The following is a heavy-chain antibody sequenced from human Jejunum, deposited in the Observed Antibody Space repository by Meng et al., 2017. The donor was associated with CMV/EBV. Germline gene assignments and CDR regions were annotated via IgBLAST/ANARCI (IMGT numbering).Heavy chain of an antibody. D-gene: IGHD1-1*01. J-gene: IGHJ4*02. Sequence: TFNTYTFNWVRQAPGQGLEWMGRVIPILNMADSAQSFQGRVTIIADRSTSTVYLELTSLRSDDTAVYYCATSTATTSNFRRVWNLWGQGTEVTVSS. CDR1: TFNTYT. CDR3: ATSTATTSNFRRVWNL. CDR2: VIPILNMA. V-gene: IGHV1-69*02.